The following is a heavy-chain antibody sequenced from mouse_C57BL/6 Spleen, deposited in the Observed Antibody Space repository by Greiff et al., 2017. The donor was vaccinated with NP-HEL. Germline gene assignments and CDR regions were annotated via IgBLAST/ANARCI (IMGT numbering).Heavy chain of an antibody. Sequence: EVQLQQPGAELVMPGASVKLSCKASGYSFTGYFMNWVMQSHGKSLEWIGRINPYNGDTFYNQKFKGKATLTVDKSSSTAHMELRSLTSEDSAVYYCARRLDYAGAMDYWGQGTSVTVSS. CDR3: ARRLDYAGAMDY. J-gene: IGHJ4*01. D-gene: IGHD2-4*01. CDR1: GYSFTGYF. V-gene: IGHV1-20*01. CDR2: INPYNGDT.